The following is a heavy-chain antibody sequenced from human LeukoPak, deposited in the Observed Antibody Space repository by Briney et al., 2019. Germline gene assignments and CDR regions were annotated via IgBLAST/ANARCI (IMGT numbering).Heavy chain of an antibody. V-gene: IGHV3-30*04. CDR3: ARDGAYYDFWSGYSFNWFDP. CDR2: ISYDGSNK. J-gene: IGHJ5*02. D-gene: IGHD3-3*01. CDR1: GFTFSSYA. Sequence: PGRSLRLSCAASGFTFSSYAMHWVRQAPGKGLEWVAVISYDGSNKYYADSVKGRFTISRDNSKNTLYLQMNSLRAEDTAVYNCARDGAYYDFWSGYSFNWFDPWGQGTLVTVSS.